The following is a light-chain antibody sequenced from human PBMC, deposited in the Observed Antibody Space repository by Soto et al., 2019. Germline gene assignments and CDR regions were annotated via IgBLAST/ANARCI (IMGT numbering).Light chain of an antibody. CDR3: QQYDNSLYT. CDR2: AAS. V-gene: IGKV3-20*01. Sequence: EIVLTQSPGTLSFSPGERATLSCRASQSVSSTYLSWYQQKPGQPPRLLIYAASSRATGIPDRFSGTGSGTDFTLTISRLEPEDFAVYYCQQYDNSLYTFGPGTKLEIK. J-gene: IGKJ2*01. CDR1: QSVSSTY.